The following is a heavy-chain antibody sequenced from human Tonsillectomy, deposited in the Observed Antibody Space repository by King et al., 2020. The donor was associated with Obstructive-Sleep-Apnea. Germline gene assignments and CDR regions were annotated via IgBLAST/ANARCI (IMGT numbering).Heavy chain of an antibody. V-gene: IGHV1-69*09. CDR1: GGTFSSYA. CDR2: IIPILGIA. J-gene: IGHJ4*02. CDR3: ARDPRAMVNGDY. Sequence: QLVQSGAEVKKPGSSVKVSCKASGGTFSSYAISWVRQAPGQGLEWMGRIIPILGIANYAQKFQGRGTITAAKSTSTAYMELSSLRSEDTAVYYCARDPRAMVNGDYWGQGTLVTVSS. D-gene: IGHD5-18*01.